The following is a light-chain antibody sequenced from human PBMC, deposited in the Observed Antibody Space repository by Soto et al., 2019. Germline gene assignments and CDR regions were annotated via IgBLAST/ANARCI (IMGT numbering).Light chain of an antibody. V-gene: IGLV1-44*01. J-gene: IGLJ1*01. CDR3: AAWDDSLTGYV. Sequence: QSVLTQPPSASGTPGQRVTISCSGSSSNIGSNTVNWYQQLPGTAPKLLIYSNNQRPSGVPDRFSGSKSGTSASLAISGLQSEHEADYYCAAWDDSLTGYVLGHATKVTVL. CDR2: SNN. CDR1: SSNIGSNT.